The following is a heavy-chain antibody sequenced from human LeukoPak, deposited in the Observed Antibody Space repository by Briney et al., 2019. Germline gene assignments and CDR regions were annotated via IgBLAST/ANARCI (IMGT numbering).Heavy chain of an antibody. CDR2: IYYSGST. J-gene: IGHJ4*02. CDR3: AILGYHDSSGPTVDY. Sequence: PSETLSLTCTVSGGSISSSSYYWGWIRQPPGKGLEWIGSIYYSGSTYYNPSLKSRVTISEDTSKNQFSLKLNSVTAADTAVYYCAILGYHDSSGPTVDYWGQGTLVTVSS. CDR1: GGSISSSSYY. D-gene: IGHD3-22*01. V-gene: IGHV4-39*07.